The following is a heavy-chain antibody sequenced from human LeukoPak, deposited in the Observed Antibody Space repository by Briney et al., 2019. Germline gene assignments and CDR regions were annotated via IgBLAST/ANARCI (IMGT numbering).Heavy chain of an antibody. Sequence: SETLSLTCAVYGGSFSGYYWSWIRQPPGKGLEWIGEINHSGSTNYNPSLTSRVTISVDTSKNQFSLKLSSVTAADTAVYNCARGFNSSGYYYTTLDYWGQGTLVTVSS. CDR1: GGSFSGYY. D-gene: IGHD3-22*01. CDR3: ARGFNSSGYYYTTLDY. J-gene: IGHJ4*02. CDR2: INHSGST. V-gene: IGHV4-34*01.